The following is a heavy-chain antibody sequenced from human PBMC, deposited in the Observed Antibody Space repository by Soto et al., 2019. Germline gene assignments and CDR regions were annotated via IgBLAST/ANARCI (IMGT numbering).Heavy chain of an antibody. CDR1: GDSVSSNSAA. V-gene: IGHV6-1*01. J-gene: IGHJ6*03. CDR2: TYYRSRWYN. D-gene: IGHD1-7*01. Sequence: QVQLQESGPGLVKPSQTLSLTCAISGDSVSSNSAAWNWIRLSPSRGLEWLARTYYRSRWYNDYAVSVRSRLTVNPDTSENQCSLQLTSVPPEDTAVYYCAGTTSHQWYYMDVWGKGTTVTVSS. CDR3: AGTTSHQWYYMDV.